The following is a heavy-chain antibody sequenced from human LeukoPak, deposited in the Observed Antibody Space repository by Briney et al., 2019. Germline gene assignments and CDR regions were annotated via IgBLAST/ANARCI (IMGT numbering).Heavy chain of an antibody. CDR3: ARRAGEYSHPYDY. D-gene: IGHD4-17*01. CDR1: GFTVSSNS. V-gene: IGHV3-53*01. Sequence: GGSLRLSCTVSGFTVSSNSMSWVRQAPGKGLEWVSFIYSGGNTHYSDSVKGRFTISRDNSKNTLYLQMNSLRADDTAVYYCARRAGEYSHPYDYWGQGTLVSVSS. J-gene: IGHJ4*02. CDR2: IYSGGNT.